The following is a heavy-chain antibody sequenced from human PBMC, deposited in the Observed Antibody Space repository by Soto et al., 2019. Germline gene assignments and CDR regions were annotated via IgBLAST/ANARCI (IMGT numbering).Heavy chain of an antibody. CDR3: AKREIYYYDSSGYP. Sequence: VGSLRLSCAASGFTFSSYAMSWVRRAPGKGLEWVSAISGSGGSTYYADSVKGRFTISRDNSKNTLYLQMNSLRAEDTAVYYCAKREIYYYDSSGYPWGQGTLVTVSS. CDR1: GFTFSSYA. D-gene: IGHD3-22*01. V-gene: IGHV3-23*01. J-gene: IGHJ5*02. CDR2: ISGSGGST.